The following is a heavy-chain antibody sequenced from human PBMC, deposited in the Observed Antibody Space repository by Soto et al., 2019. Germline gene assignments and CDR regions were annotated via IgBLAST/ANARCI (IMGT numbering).Heavy chain of an antibody. CDR3: ARVRTFGVTTFYFDY. V-gene: IGHV4-59*01. J-gene: IGHJ4*02. CDR1: GFSISSYY. Sequence: SETLSLTCPVSGFSISSYYWSWIRQPPGKGLEWIGYIYYSGSTNYNPSLKSRVTISVDTSKSQFSLKLSSVTAADTAVYYCARVRTFGVTTFYFDYWGQGTLVTVSS. D-gene: IGHD4-17*01. CDR2: IYYSGST.